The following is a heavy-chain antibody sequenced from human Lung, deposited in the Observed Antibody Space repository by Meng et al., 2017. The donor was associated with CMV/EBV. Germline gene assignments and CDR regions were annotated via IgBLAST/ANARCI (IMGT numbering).Heavy chain of an antibody. CDR2: ISTTGVNT. CDR1: GFTFSNY. V-gene: IGHV3-23*01. D-gene: IGHD2-8*02. Sequence: ESXKISWAASGFTFSNYMNWVRQAPGKGLEWVSTISTTGVNTYYADSVKGRFTISRDNSKNTLYLQMNSLRAEDTAVYYCAPSITGVAGGWGQGTLVTVSS. J-gene: IGHJ4*02. CDR3: APSITGVAGG.